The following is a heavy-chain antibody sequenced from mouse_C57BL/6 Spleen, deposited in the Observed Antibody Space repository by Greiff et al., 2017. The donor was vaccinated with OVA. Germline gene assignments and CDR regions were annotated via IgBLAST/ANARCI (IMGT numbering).Heavy chain of an antibody. V-gene: IGHV5-16*01. J-gene: IGHJ1*03. Sequence: EVQGVESGGGLVQPGSSMKLSCTASGFTFSDYYMAWVRQVPEKGLEWVANINYDGSSTYYLDSLKSRFIISRDNAKNILYLQMSSLKSEDTATYYCARDHGYYGYFDVWGTGTTVTVSS. D-gene: IGHD2-2*01. CDR3: ARDHGYYGYFDV. CDR2: INYDGSST. CDR1: GFTFSDYY.